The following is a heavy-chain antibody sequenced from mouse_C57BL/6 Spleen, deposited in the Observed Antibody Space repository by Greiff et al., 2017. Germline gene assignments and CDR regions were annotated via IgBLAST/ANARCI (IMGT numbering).Heavy chain of an antibody. D-gene: IGHD1-1*01. Sequence: QVQLQQPGAELVRPGSSVKLSCKASGYTFTSYWMHWVKQRPIQGLEWIGNIDPSDSDTHYNQKFKDKATLTVDKSSSTAYMQLSSLTSEDSAVYYGARSDYGSSSGFAYWGQGTLVTVSA. CDR3: ARSDYGSSSGFAY. V-gene: IGHV1-52*01. J-gene: IGHJ3*01. CDR1: GYTFTSYW. CDR2: IDPSDSDT.